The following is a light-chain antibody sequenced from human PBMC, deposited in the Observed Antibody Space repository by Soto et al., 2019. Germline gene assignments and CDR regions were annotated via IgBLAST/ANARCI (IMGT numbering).Light chain of an antibody. CDR3: APYAGNNIFL. J-gene: IGLJ1*01. CDR2: QVN. CDR1: NTDVGGYKY. Sequence: QSVLTQPPSASGAPGQSVTISCTGTNTDVGGYKYVSWYQQHPGKAPKLIIYQVNRRPSGVPGRFSGSVSGNTASLTVSGLQAEDEAEYYCAPYAGNNIFLFGSGTKVTVL. V-gene: IGLV2-8*01.